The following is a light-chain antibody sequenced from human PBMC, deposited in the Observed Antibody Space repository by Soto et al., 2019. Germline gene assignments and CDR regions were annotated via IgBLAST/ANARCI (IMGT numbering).Light chain of an antibody. V-gene: IGLV1-44*01. CDR1: SSNIGGNS. CDR3: AAWDDSLNGPV. J-gene: IGLJ2*01. Sequence: QSVLTQSPSASGTPGQRVTISCSGSSSNIGGNSVNWYQQLPGTAPKVLIYDNSQRPSGVPDRFSGSKSGTSASLAISGLQSEDEADYYCAAWDDSLNGPVFGGGTKLTVL. CDR2: DNS.